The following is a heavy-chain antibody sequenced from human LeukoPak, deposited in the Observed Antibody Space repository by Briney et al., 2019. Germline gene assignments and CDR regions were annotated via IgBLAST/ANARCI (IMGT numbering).Heavy chain of an antibody. CDR3: ARTYDSPGYYSPDYYYMDV. D-gene: IGHD3-22*01. CDR1: GDSISSGDYY. J-gene: IGHJ6*03. CDR2: IYTSGST. Sequence: SETLSLTCTVSGDSISSGDYYWSWFRQPAGKGLEWIGRIYTSGSTNYNPSLKSRVSLSVDTSGNQFSLKLNSVTAADTAVYYCARTYDSPGYYSPDYYYMDVWGKGTTVTISS. V-gene: IGHV4-61*02.